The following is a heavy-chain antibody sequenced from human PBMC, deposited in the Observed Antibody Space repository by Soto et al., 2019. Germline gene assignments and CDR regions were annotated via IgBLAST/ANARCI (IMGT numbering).Heavy chain of an antibody. CDR1: ELTFGIHW. CDR2: INGDGTST. V-gene: IGHV3-74*01. CDR3: ASIPPSAVGATTEVDY. D-gene: IGHD1-26*01. Sequence: RGTRSHSSAAAELTFGIHWMHLVRTVPGKGLVWVSRINGDGTSTGYADSVKGRFTISRDNAENTLYLLMNSLRAEDTALYYCASIPPSAVGATTEVDYWGPGTMVTV. J-gene: IGHJ4*02.